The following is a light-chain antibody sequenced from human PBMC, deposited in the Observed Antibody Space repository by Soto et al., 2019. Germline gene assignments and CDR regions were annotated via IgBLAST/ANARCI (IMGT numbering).Light chain of an antibody. CDR3: SSYTSGNTYV. V-gene: IGLV2-14*01. CDR1: SSDVGGYNY. CDR2: DVI. Sequence: QSALTQPASVSGSLRQSITISCTGASSDVGGYNYVSWYQQRPGKAPKLMIYDVIHRPSGVSNRFSGSKSGNTASLTISGLQAEDEADYYCSSYTSGNTYVFGTGTKLTVL. J-gene: IGLJ1*01.